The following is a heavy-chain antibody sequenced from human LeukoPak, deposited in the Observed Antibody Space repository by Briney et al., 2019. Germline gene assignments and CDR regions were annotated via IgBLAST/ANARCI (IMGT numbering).Heavy chain of an antibody. Sequence: SETLSLTCAVSGVSISSSNWWSWVRQPPGKGPEWIGEINHSGNTNYNPSLKSRVAISVDTSKNQFSLKLTSVTAADTAVYYCARGYYDILTGPHPYFDYWGQGTLVTVSS. CDR1: GVSISSSNW. D-gene: IGHD3-9*01. J-gene: IGHJ4*02. CDR2: INHSGNT. CDR3: ARGYYDILTGPHPYFDY. V-gene: IGHV4-4*02.